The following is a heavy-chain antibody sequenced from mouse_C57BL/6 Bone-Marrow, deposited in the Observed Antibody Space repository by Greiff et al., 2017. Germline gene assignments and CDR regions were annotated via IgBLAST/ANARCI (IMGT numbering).Heavy chain of an antibody. D-gene: IGHD1-1*01. CDR3: AREDYGNFDV. V-gene: IGHV1-69*01. Sequence: VQLQQPGAELVMPGASVKLSCKASGYTFTSYWMHWVKQRPGQGLEWIGEIDPSDSYTNYNQKFKGKSTLTVDKSSRTAYMQLSSLTSEDSAVYYCAREDYGNFDVWGTGTTVTVSS. CDR2: IDPSDSYT. CDR1: GYTFTSYW. J-gene: IGHJ1*03.